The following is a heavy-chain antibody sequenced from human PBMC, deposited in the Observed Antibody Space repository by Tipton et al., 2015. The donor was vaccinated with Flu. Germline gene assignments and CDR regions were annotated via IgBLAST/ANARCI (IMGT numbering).Heavy chain of an antibody. CDR1: GFTFSSYG. D-gene: IGHD2-15*01. CDR3: AKTKTTEYCSGGSCYSRYYYYYGMDV. V-gene: IGHV3-30*18. Sequence: SLRLSCAASGFTFSSYGMHWVRQAPGKGLEWVAVISYDGSNKYYADSVKGRFTISRDNSKNTLYLQMNSLRAEDTAVYYCAKTKTTEYCSGGSCYSRYYYYYGMDVWGQGTTVTVSS. J-gene: IGHJ6*02. CDR2: ISYDGSNK.